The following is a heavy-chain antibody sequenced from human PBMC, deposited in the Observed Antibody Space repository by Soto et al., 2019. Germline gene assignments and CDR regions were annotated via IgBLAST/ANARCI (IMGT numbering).Heavy chain of an antibody. J-gene: IGHJ2*01. CDR1: GFTFSSYA. CDR3: AKLGPYDSRGYYHWYLDV. Sequence: PGGSLRLSCAASGFTFSSYAMSWVRQAPGKGLEWVSAITGSGDNTYYADSVKGRFTISRDNSKNTLYLQMNSLRAEDTAVYYCAKLGPYDSRGYYHWYLDVWGRGTLVTVSS. V-gene: IGHV3-23*01. CDR2: ITGSGDNT. D-gene: IGHD3-22*01.